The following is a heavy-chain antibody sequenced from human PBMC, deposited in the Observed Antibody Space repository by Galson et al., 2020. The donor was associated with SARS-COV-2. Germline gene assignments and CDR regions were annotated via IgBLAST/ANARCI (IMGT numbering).Heavy chain of an antibody. CDR1: GFSLTTSGMG. CDR2: IDWDDDK. J-gene: IGHJ4*02. V-gene: IGHV2-70*01. CDR3: ARMADGYVGYDYGRIRFDF. D-gene: IGHD5-12*01. Sequence: PTLVKPTQTLPLTCTFSGFSLTTSGMGVTWIRQPPGKALEWLALIDWDDDKYYSTSLRTRLTISRDTSKNQAFLTMTNMDPVDTATYYCARMADGYVGYDYGRIRFDFWGQGILVTGSS.